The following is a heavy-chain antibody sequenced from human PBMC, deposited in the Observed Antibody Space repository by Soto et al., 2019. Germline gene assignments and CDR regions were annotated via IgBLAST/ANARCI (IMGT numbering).Heavy chain of an antibody. Sequence: PGGYLRLSCAASGFTFSSYAMSWVRQAPGKGLEWVSAISGSGGSTYYADSVKGRFTISRDNSKDTLYLQMNSLRAEDTAVYYCAKFSGSSTQYYYYGMDVWGQGTTVTVSS. J-gene: IGHJ6*02. CDR3: AKFSGSSTQYYYYGMDV. V-gene: IGHV3-23*01. D-gene: IGHD1-26*01. CDR2: ISGSGGST. CDR1: GFTFSSYA.